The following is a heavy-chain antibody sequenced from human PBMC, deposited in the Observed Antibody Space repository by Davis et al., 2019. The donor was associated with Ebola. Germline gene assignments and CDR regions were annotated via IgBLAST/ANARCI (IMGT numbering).Heavy chain of an antibody. CDR1: GGSFSGYY. Sequence: GSLRLSCAVYGGSFSGYYWSWIRQPPGKGLEWIGEINHSGSTNYNPSLKSRVTISVDTSKNQFSLKLTSVTAADTAVYYCARGGDDSSGYSNDYWGQGTLVTVSS. V-gene: IGHV4-34*01. D-gene: IGHD3-22*01. CDR2: INHSGST. CDR3: ARGGDDSSGYSNDY. J-gene: IGHJ4*02.